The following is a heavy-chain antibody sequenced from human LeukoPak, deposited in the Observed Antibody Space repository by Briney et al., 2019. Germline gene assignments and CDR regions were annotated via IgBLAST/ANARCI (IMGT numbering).Heavy chain of an antibody. Sequence: SETLSLTCSVSGGSISSSDYYWGWIRQPPGKGLEWIGTIFYNGATKTNPSLSSRVTMSIDTSKNQSSLRLRSVTAADTAVYYCAREARFALPAVGSGDYWGQGTLVTVSS. V-gene: IGHV4-39*07. D-gene: IGHD2-2*01. CDR1: GGSISSSDYY. CDR3: AREARFALPAVGSGDY. CDR2: IFYNGAT. J-gene: IGHJ4*02.